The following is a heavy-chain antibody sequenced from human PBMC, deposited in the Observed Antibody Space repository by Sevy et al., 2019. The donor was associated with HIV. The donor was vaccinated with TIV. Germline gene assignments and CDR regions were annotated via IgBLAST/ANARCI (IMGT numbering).Heavy chain of an antibody. J-gene: IGHJ6*02. CDR1: GYTFTSYD. D-gene: IGHD2-2*02. V-gene: IGHV1-8*01. CDR2: MNPNSGNT. Sequence: ASVKVSCKASGYTFTSYDINWVRQATGQGLEWMGWMNPNSGNTGCAQKFQGRVTMTRHTSISTAYMELSSLRSEDTAVYYCARAAVVVPAAILDYYYYGMDVWGQGTAVTVSS. CDR3: ARAAVVVPAAILDYYYYGMDV.